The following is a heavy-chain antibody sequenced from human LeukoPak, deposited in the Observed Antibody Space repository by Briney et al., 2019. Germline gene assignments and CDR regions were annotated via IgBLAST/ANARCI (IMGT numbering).Heavy chain of an antibody. CDR1: GFTFSSYN. J-gene: IGHJ4*02. D-gene: IGHD6-19*01. CDR2: ISSSSSYI. CDR3: ARDRVSSCWYAFDY. V-gene: IGHV3-21*01. Sequence: GGSLRLSCAASGFTFSSYNVNWVRQAPGKGLEWVSSISSSSSYIYYADSVKGRFTISRDNAKNSLYLQMNSLRAEDTAVYYCARDRVSSCWYAFDYWGQGTLVTVSS.